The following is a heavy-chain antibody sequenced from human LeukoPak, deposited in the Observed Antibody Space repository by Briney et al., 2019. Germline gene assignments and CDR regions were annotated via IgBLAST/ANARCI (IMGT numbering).Heavy chain of an antibody. V-gene: IGHV3-11*01. CDR2: ISSSGSTI. CDR3: AREPHYYDSSGYFDY. J-gene: IGHJ4*02. CDR1: GFTFSDYY. Sequence: GGSLRLSCAASGFTFSDYYMSWIRQAPGKGLEWVSYISSSGSTIYYADSVKGRFTISRDNAKNSLYLQMNSLRAEDTAVYYCAREPHYYDSSGYFDYWGQGTLVTVSS. D-gene: IGHD3-22*01.